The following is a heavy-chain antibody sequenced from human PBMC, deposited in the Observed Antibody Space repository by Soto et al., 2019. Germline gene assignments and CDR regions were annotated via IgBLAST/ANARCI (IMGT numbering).Heavy chain of an antibody. CDR3: VQSRCGGDCLEIYSSHAYNGLDV. CDR2: LYWDDDQ. CDR1: GFSLSTSGVG. V-gene: IGHV2-5*02. Sequence: PTLVNPTQTLTLTCTFSGFSLSTSGVGVGWIRQPPGKALEWLALLYWDDDQRYSPSLRSRLTIAKDISEKQVVLTMTNMDTVDTATYYCVQSRCGGDCLEIYSSHAYNGLDVWGQGTTVTVSS. D-gene: IGHD2-21*02. J-gene: IGHJ6*02.